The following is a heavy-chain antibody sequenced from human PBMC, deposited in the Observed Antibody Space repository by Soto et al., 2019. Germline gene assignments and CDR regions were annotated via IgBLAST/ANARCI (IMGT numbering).Heavy chain of an antibody. CDR3: ARERPLLGIAAADLFDP. CDR1: GGTFSSYT. CDR2: IIPILGIA. J-gene: IGHJ5*02. D-gene: IGHD6-13*01. Sequence: ASVKVSCKASGGTFSSYTISWVRQAPGQGLEWMGRIIPILGIANYAQKFQGRVTITADKSTSTAYMELSSLRSEDTAVYYCARERPLLGIAAADLFDPWGQGTLVTVSS. V-gene: IGHV1-69*04.